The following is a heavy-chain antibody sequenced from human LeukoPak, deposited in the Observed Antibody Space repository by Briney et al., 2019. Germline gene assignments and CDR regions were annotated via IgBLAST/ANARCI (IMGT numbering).Heavy chain of an antibody. CDR3: ARDGYSKKIDY. CDR2: IWYDGSNK. V-gene: IGHV3-33*01. J-gene: IGHJ4*02. Sequence: GGSLRLSCAASGFTFSSYGMHWVRQAPGKGLEWVAVIWYDGSNKYYADSVKGRFTISRDNSKNTLYLQMNSPRAEDTAVYYCARDGYSKKIDYWGQGTLVTVSS. D-gene: IGHD6-13*01. CDR1: GFTFSSYG.